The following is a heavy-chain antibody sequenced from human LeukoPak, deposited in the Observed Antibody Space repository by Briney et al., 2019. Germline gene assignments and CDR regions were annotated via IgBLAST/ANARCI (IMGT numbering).Heavy chain of an antibody. J-gene: IGHJ4*02. CDR1: GGSIDSNS. D-gene: IGHD3-16*01. V-gene: IGHV4-59*01. CDR2: ISYSGST. Sequence: SETLSLTCTVSGGSIDSNSWTWIRQPPGKGLEWIGYISYSGSTNYNPSLKSRVTISVDTSKNQFSLKLSPVTAADTAVYYCAREGHRITFGGVTREYYFDYWGQGTLVTVSS. CDR3: AREGHRITFGGVTREYYFDY.